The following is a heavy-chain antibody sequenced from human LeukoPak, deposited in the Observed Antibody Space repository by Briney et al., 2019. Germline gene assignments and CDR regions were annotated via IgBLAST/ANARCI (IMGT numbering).Heavy chain of an antibody. CDR2: ISGSGGGT. CDR3: AKAYYDFWSAYSL. V-gene: IGHV3-23*01. Sequence: GGSLRLSCAASGFTFSSYWMHWVRQAPGKGLEWVSTISGSGGGTYYADSVKGRFTLSRDNSTNTLYLQMNSLRAEDTAVYYCAKAYYDFWSAYSLWGQGTLVTVSS. D-gene: IGHD3-3*01. J-gene: IGHJ4*02. CDR1: GFTFSSYW.